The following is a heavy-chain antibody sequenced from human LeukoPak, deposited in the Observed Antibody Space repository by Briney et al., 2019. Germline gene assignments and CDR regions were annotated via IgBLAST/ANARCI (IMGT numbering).Heavy chain of an antibody. J-gene: IGHJ1*01. CDR2: ITTSGNSA. D-gene: IGHD6-13*01. CDR3: AEGGSSWSAFFQH. V-gene: IGHV3-23*01. CDR1: GFTFSNYG. Sequence: PGGSLRLSCAASGFTFSNYGMSWVRQAPGKGLEWVSGITTSGNSAYYADSVKGRFTISRDNSKNTVYLQMSRLTAEDTAVYFCAEGGSSWSAFFQHWGQGTLVTVSS.